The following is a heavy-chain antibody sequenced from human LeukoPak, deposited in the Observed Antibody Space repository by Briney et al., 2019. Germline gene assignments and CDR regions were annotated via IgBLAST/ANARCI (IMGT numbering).Heavy chain of an antibody. CDR2: ISGSGGST. CDR1: GFTVSSNY. D-gene: IGHD6-19*01. V-gene: IGHV3-23*01. J-gene: IGHJ4*02. Sequence: PGGSLRLSCAASGFTVSSNYMSWVRQAPGKGLEWVSAISGSGGSTYYADSVKGRFTISRDNSKNTLYLQMNSLRAEDTAVYYCAKEEQWLAKMFDYWGQGTLVTVSS. CDR3: AKEEQWLAKMFDY.